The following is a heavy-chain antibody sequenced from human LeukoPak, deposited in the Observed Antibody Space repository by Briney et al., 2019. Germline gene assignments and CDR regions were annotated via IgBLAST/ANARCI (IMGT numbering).Heavy chain of an antibody. V-gene: IGHV4-39*01. Sequence: PSETLSPTCTVSGGSIGSSTYYWGWIRQPPGKGLEWIGTIYYSGTTYYNPSLKSRVTISVDTSKNQFSLKLSSVAAADTAVYYCARGGDYTGSWPLDYWGQGTLVTVSS. J-gene: IGHJ4*02. D-gene: IGHD6-13*01. CDR1: GGSIGSSTYY. CDR2: IYYSGTT. CDR3: ARGGDYTGSWPLDY.